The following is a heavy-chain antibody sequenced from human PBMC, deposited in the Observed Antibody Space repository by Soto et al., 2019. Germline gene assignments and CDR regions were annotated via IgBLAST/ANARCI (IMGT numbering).Heavy chain of an antibody. D-gene: IGHD3-3*02. Sequence: GGSLRLSCAASGLTFSSYAMSWVRQAPGKGLEWVSIISGSGVSKYYADSVKGRFTISRDNSKNTLYLQMNSLRAEDTAVYDCAKSVGHLWSGYPSDYWGQGTLVTVSS. CDR2: ISGSGVSK. J-gene: IGHJ4*02. CDR1: GLTFSSYA. CDR3: AKSVGHLWSGYPSDY. V-gene: IGHV3-23*01.